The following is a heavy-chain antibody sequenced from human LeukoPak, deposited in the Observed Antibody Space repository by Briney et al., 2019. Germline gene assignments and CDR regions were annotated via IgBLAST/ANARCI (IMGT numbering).Heavy chain of an antibody. J-gene: IGHJ4*02. CDR2: INSDGSST. D-gene: IGHD3-10*01. CDR3: ARDSPIRGFDY. Sequence: PGGSLRLSCAASGFTFSSYWMHWVRQAPGKGLVWVSRINSDGSSTSYADSVKGRFTTSRDNAKNTLYLQMNSLRAEDTAVYYCARDSPIRGFDYWGQGTLVTVSS. V-gene: IGHV3-74*01. CDR1: GFTFSSYW.